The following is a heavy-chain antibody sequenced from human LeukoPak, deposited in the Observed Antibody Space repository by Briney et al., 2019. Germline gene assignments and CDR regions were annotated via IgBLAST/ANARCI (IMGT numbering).Heavy chain of an antibody. D-gene: IGHD6-13*01. Sequence: PGRSLRLSCAASGFTFSSYEMNWVRQAPGKGLEWVSYISSSGSTIYYADSVKGRFTISRDNAKNSLYLQMNSLRAEDTAVYYCARDLEYSSSWYPFDFDYWGQGTLVTVSS. J-gene: IGHJ4*02. CDR2: ISSSGSTI. CDR3: ARDLEYSSSWYPFDFDY. CDR1: GFTFSSYE. V-gene: IGHV3-48*03.